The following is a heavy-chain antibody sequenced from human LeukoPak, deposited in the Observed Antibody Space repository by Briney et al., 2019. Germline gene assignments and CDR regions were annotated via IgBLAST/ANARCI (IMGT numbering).Heavy chain of an antibody. CDR1: GFTFSSYS. Sequence: GGSLRLSCAASGFTFSSYSMICVRQAPGKGLEWVSSISSSSAYIYYADSVRGRFTISRDNAENSLYLQMNSLRAEDTAVYYCARGRLDGGYSYLDWFDPWGQGTLVTVSS. V-gene: IGHV3-21*01. CDR3: ARGRLDGGYSYLDWFDP. CDR2: ISSSSAYI. D-gene: IGHD5-18*01. J-gene: IGHJ5*02.